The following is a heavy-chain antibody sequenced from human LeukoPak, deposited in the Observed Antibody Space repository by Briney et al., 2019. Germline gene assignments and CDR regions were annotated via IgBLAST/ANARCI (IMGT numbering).Heavy chain of an antibody. V-gene: IGHV3-23*01. Sequence: GGSLRLSCAASGFTFSTYAMSWVRQAPGKGLEWVSGITGRGGSTYYADSVKGRFTISRDNAKNSLYLQMNSLRAEDTAVYYCARDRKSITGTKPFDYWGQGTLVTVSS. J-gene: IGHJ4*02. CDR1: GFTFSTYA. CDR3: ARDRKSITGTKPFDY. CDR2: ITGRGGST. D-gene: IGHD1-7*01.